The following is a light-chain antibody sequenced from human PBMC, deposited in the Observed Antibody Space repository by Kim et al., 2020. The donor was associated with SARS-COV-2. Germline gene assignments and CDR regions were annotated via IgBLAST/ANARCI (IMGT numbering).Light chain of an antibody. CDR3: HQYGASPYT. CDR1: QSFSSSY. Sequence: LSPGERAIGSRRASQSFSSSYLGWYQQKPDQAPRLLIFGASTRATGIPDRFTGEGSGTEYSLIITRVEPDDFAFYFCHQYGASPYTFGQGTKLEI. J-gene: IGKJ2*01. CDR2: GAS. V-gene: IGKV3-20*01.